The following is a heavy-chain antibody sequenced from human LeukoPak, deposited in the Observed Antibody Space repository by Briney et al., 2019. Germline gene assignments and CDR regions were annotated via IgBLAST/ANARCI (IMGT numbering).Heavy chain of an antibody. Sequence: ASVKVSCKASGYTFTGYYMHWVRQAPGQGLEWMGWINPNSGGTNYAQKFQGRVTMTRDTSISTAYMELSRLRSDDTAVYYCARDEVSGSKLADAFDIGGKGQWSPSLQ. CDR3: ARDEVSGSKLADAFDI. CDR2: INPNSGGT. CDR1: GYTFTGYY. V-gene: IGHV1-2*02. D-gene: IGHD3-10*01. J-gene: IGHJ3*02.